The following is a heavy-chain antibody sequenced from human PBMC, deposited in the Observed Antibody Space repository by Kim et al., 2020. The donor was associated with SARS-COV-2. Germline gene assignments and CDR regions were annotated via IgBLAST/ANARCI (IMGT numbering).Heavy chain of an antibody. CDR1: GYTFTSYG. CDR3: ARHDYGGNYQPFTRGLDY. Sequence: ASVKVSCKASGYTFTSYGISWVRQAPGQGLEWMGWISAYNGNTNYAQKLQGRVTMTTDTSTSTAYMELRSLRSDDTAVYYCARHDYGGNYQPFTRGLDYWGQGTLVTVSS. V-gene: IGHV1-18*04. D-gene: IGHD4-17*01. CDR2: ISAYNGNT. J-gene: IGHJ4*02.